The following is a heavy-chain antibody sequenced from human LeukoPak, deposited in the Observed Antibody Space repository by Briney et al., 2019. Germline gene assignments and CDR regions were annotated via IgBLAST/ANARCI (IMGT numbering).Heavy chain of an antibody. D-gene: IGHD3-9*01. J-gene: IGHJ3*02. CDR1: GFTFSSYS. CDR2: ISSSSSYI. CDR3: ARDHYDILTGYGINAFDI. Sequence: GGSLRLSCAASGFTFSSYSMNWVRQAPGKGLEWVSSISSSSSYIYYADSVKGRFTISRDNAKNSLYLQMNSLRAEDTAVYYCARDHYDILTGYGINAFDIRGQGTMVTVSS. V-gene: IGHV3-21*01.